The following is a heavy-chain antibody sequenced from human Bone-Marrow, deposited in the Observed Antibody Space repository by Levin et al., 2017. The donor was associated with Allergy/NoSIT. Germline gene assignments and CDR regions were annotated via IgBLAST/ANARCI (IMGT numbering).Heavy chain of an antibody. CDR1: GFTFSSYA. J-gene: IGHJ4*02. CDR3: AKEGNIVVVVAATPLDY. CDR2: ISGSGGST. D-gene: IGHD2-15*01. V-gene: IGHV3-23*01. Sequence: PGGSLRLSCAASGFTFSSYAMSWVRQAPGKGLEWVSAISGSGGSTYYADSVKGRFTISRDNSKNTLYLQMNSLRAEDTAVYYCAKEGNIVVVVAATPLDYWGQGTLVTVSS.